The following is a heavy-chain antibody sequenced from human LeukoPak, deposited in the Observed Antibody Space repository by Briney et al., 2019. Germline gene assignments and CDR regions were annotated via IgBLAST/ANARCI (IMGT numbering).Heavy chain of an antibody. CDR3: ARDSRVTNGDY. CDR1: GYTFTGYY. V-gene: IGHV1-2*02. CDR2: VNPNNGDT. Sequence: ASVKVSCKASGYTFTGYYMHWVRQAPGQGLEWVGLVNPNNGDTKYAQKFQGRVTMTRDTSASTAYMELSRLRSDDTAVYYCARDSRVTNGDYWGQGSLVTVSS. D-gene: IGHD3-10*01. J-gene: IGHJ4*02.